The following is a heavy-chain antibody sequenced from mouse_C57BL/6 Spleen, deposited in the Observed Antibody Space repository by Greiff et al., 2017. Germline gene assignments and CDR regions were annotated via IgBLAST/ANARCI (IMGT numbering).Heavy chain of an antibody. J-gene: IGHJ3*01. D-gene: IGHD2-4*01. CDR2: INPYNGGT. V-gene: IGHV1-19*01. CDR1: GYTFTDYY. Sequence: EVQLQQSGPVLVKPGASVKMSCKASGYTFTDYYMNWVKQSHGKSLEWIGVINPYNGGTSYNQKFKGKATLTVDKSSSTAYMELTSLTSEDSAVYYCARYYDYDGAGFAYWGQGTLVTVSA. CDR3: ARYYDYDGAGFAY.